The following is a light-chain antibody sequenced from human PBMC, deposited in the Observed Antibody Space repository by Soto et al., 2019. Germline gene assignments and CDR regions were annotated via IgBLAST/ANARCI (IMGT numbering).Light chain of an antibody. Sequence: QSVLTQPPSVSGAPGQRVTISCTGSSSNIGAGYDVHWYQQLPGTAPKLLIYGNSNRPSGVPDRFSGSKSGTSASLAITGXXXXXXXXXXXQSYDSSLSGWVFGGGTQL. CDR3: QSYDSSLSGWV. V-gene: IGLV1-40*01. J-gene: IGLJ3*02. CDR1: SSNIGAGYD. CDR2: GNS.